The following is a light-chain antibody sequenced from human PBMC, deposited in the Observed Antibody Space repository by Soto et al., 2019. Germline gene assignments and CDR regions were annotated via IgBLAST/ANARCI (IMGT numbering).Light chain of an antibody. Sequence: EIVLTQSTGTLSLSPGERATLSCRASQSVSSSYLAWYQQKPGQAPRLLIYGASSRATGIPDRFSGSGSGTDFTLTISRLEPEGFAVYYCQQYGSSPKTFGQGTKVDIK. CDR1: QSVSSSY. J-gene: IGKJ1*01. CDR3: QQYGSSPKT. CDR2: GAS. V-gene: IGKV3-20*01.